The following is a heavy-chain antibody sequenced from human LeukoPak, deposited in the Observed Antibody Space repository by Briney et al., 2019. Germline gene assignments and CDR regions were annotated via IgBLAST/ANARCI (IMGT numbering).Heavy chain of an antibody. D-gene: IGHD6-19*01. CDR1: GGSISSYY. V-gene: IGHV4-59*01. J-gene: IGHJ3*02. CDR2: IYYSGST. Sequence: SETLSLTCTVSGGSISSYYWSWIRQPPGKGLEWIGYIYYSGSTNYNPSLKSRVTISVDTSKNQFSLKLSSVTAADTAVYYCARGPFPIIAVAGRDIWGQGTMVTVSS. CDR3: ARGPFPIIAVAGRDI.